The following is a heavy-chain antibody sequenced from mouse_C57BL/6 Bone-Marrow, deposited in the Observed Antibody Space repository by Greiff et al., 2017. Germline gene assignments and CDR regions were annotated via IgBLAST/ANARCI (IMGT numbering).Heavy chain of an antibody. Sequence: EVQGVESGGGLVKPGGSLKLSCAASGFTFSSYAMSWVRQTPEKRLEWVATISDGGSHTYYPDKVKGRFTISRDNAKNNLYLQMSHLKSEDTAMYYCAREGSGSSQFAYWGQGTLVTVSA. D-gene: IGHD1-1*01. J-gene: IGHJ3*01. CDR1: GFTFSSYA. CDR2: ISDGGSHT. V-gene: IGHV5-4*01. CDR3: AREGSGSSQFAY.